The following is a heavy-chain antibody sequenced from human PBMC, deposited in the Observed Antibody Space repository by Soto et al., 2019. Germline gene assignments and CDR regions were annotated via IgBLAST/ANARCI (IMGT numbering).Heavy chain of an antibody. D-gene: IGHD2-2*01. V-gene: IGHV3-21*01. J-gene: IGHJ5*02. CDR2: ISSSSSYI. CDR1: GFTFSSYS. CDR3: ARCRQPVNIVVVPAAYNWFDP. Sequence: PGGSLRLSCAASGFTFSSYSMNWVRQAPGKGLEWVSSISSSSSYIYYADSVKGRFTISRDNAKNSLYLQMNSLRAEDTAVYYCARCRQPVNIVVVPAAYNWFDPWGQGTLVTVSS.